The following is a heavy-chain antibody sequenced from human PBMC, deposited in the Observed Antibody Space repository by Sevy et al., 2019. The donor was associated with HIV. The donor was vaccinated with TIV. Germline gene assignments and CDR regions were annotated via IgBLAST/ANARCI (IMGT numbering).Heavy chain of an antibody. CDR3: AKDGDIAAAGTYFDF. D-gene: IGHD6-13*01. CDR1: GFTFSSYG. Sequence: GGSLRLSCAASGFTFSSYGMHWVRQAPGKGLEWVAIIWSAGSNKYYADSVKGRFTISRDNSKNTVYLQMNSLRVEETAVYFCAKDGDIAAAGTYFDFWGQGTLVTVSS. V-gene: IGHV3-33*06. CDR2: IWSAGSNK. J-gene: IGHJ4*02.